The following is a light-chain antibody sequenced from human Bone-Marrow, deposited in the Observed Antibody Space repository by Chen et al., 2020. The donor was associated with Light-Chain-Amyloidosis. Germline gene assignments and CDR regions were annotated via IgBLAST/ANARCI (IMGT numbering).Light chain of an antibody. Sequence: QSALTQPASVSGSPGQSITISCTGTSSDVGGYNYVSWYQQHPGKAPKLMIYDVSNRPSGVSNRFSASKSGNAASLTISGLQAEDEADDYCSSYTSSSTLKVFGTGTKVTVL. CDR3: SSYTSSSTLKV. V-gene: IGLV2-14*01. CDR2: DVS. J-gene: IGLJ1*01. CDR1: SSDVGGYNY.